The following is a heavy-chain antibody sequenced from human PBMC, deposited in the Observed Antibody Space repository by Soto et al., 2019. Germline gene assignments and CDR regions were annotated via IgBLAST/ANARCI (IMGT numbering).Heavy chain of an antibody. CDR1: GFSFSKYA. Sequence: LRLSCAASGFSFSKYAMHWVRQAPGKGLEWAAVITYDATNEYYADSVKGRFTISRDNSNNTLSPHMSSLRLADTAVYYCARKAVPDFWGQGTMVTVYS. CDR3: ARKAVPDF. J-gene: IGHJ4*02. CDR2: ITYDATNE. D-gene: IGHD6-19*01. V-gene: IGHV3-30-3*01.